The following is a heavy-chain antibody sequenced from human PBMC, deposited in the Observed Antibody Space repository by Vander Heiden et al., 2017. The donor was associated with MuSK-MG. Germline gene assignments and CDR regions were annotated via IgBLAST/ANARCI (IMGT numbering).Heavy chain of an antibody. CDR2: IYHSGST. J-gene: IGHJ4*02. Sequence: QVQLQESGPGLVKPSETLSLTCAVSGYSISSGYYWGWIRQPPGKGLEWIGSIYHSGSTYYNLSLKSRVTISVDTSKNQFSLKLSSVTAADTAVYYCARQQLWSDYWGQGTLVTVSS. CDR1: GYSISSGYY. D-gene: IGHD5-18*01. V-gene: IGHV4-38-2*01. CDR3: ARQQLWSDY.